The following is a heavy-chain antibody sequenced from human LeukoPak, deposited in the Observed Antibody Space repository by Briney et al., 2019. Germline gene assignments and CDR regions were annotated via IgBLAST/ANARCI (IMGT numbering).Heavy chain of an antibody. V-gene: IGHV4-34*01. D-gene: IGHD3-3*01. J-gene: IGHJ4*02. CDR2: INRSGST. CDR3: ARLREIPVFGVVTKSTSYFDY. Sequence: PSETLSLTCAVYGGSFSGYYWSWIRQPPGKGLEWIGEINRSGSTNYNPSLKSRVTISVDTSKNQFSLRLSSVTAADTAVYYCARLREIPVFGVVTKSTSYFDYWGQGTLVTVSS. CDR1: GGSFSGYY.